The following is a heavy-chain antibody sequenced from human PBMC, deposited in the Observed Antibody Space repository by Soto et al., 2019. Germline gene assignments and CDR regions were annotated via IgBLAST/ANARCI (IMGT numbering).Heavy chain of an antibody. J-gene: IGHJ6*02. Sequence: QMQLVESGGGVVQPGRSLRLSCAASGFTFRRCGIHCVSRAPGKGLEWGALIWFDGSKNYYVDTVKGRFAVSRDNSKNTLYMQMNSLRVEDTSVYYCARDRLVPYVYGMDVWGQGTTVTVSS. V-gene: IGHV3-33*01. CDR1: GFTFRRCG. D-gene: IGHD2-2*01. CDR3: ARDRLVPYVYGMDV. CDR2: IWFDGSKN.